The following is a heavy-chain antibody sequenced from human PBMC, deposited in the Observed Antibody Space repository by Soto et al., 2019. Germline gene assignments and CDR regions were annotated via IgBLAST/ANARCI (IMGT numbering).Heavy chain of an antibody. CDR1: GGTFSSYA. V-gene: IGHV1-69*12. CDR2: IIPIFGTA. Sequence: QVQLVQSGAEVKKPGSSVKVSCKASGGTFSSYAISWVRQAPGQGLEWMGGIIPIFGTANYAQKFQGRVTLTADDSTSTAYMELSSLRSEDTDVYYGARGDGYSSSWYEYHWFDPWGQGTLVTVSS. J-gene: IGHJ5*02. D-gene: IGHD6-13*01. CDR3: ARGDGYSSSWYEYHWFDP.